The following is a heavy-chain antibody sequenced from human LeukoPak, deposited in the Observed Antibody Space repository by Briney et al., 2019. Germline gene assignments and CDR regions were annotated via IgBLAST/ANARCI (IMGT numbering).Heavy chain of an antibody. CDR2: ISAYNGNT. Sequence: ASVKVSCKASGYTFTNYGISWVRQAPGQGLECMGWISAYNGNTKYVQKFQGRVTMTTDTSTSTAYMELRSLRSDDTAVYYCARETSQKGAHYMDVWGKGTTVTISS. CDR1: GYTFTNYG. V-gene: IGHV1-18*01. CDR3: ARETSQKGAHYMDV. D-gene: IGHD3-16*01. J-gene: IGHJ6*03.